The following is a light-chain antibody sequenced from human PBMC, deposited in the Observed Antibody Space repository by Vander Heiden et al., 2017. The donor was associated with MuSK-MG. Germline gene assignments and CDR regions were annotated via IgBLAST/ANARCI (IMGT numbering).Light chain of an antibody. J-gene: IGKJ5*01. CDR2: AAS. CDR1: QSISSY. Sequence: DIQMTQSPSSLSASVGDRVTITCRASQSISSYLNWYQQKPGKAPKLLIYAASSLQSGVPSRFSGSGSGTDFTLTIIRLQPEDFATYYCQQRDSTPHTFGQGTRV. CDR3: QQRDSTPHT. V-gene: IGKV1-39*01.